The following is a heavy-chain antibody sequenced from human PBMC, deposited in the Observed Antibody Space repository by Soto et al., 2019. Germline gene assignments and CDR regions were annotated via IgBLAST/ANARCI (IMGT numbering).Heavy chain of an antibody. CDR1: GGSINNNF. CDR2: VYYDGHT. J-gene: IGHJ6*02. Sequence: SETLSLTCTVSGGSINNNFWGWIRQPPGKGLEWIGYVYYDGHTDYNPSLESRVTIAVDTSKNQFSLKLSSVTAADTAVYYCARGGITMVRGVISSYYYYGMDVWGQGTTVTVSS. D-gene: IGHD3-10*01. V-gene: IGHV4-59*12. CDR3: ARGGITMVRGVISSYYYYGMDV.